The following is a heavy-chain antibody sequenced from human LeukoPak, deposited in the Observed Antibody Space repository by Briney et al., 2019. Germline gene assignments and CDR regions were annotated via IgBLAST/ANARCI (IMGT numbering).Heavy chain of an antibody. V-gene: IGHV4-31*03. D-gene: IGHD5-12*01. CDR1: GGSISSGGYY. J-gene: IGHJ4*02. CDR2: IYYSGST. CDR3: ARDRGPYSGYDSYYFDY. Sequence: SETLSLTCTVSGGSISSGGYYWSWIRQHPGKGLEWIGYIYYSGSTYYNPSLKSRVTISVDTSKNQFSLRLSSVTAADTAVYYCARDRGPYSGYDSYYFDYWGQGTLVTVSS.